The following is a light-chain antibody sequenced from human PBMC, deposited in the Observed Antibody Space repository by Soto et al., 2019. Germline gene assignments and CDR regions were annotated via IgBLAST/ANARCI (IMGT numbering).Light chain of an antibody. J-gene: IGKJ1*01. V-gene: IGKV3-15*01. Sequence: EIVMTQSPATLSVSPGERATLSCRASQNIGNNLAWYQQEPGQAPRLLIYGASIRATGIPARFSGSGPGTEFTLTISSLQSEDFALYYCQQHDNLPRTFGQGTKVDIK. CDR3: QQHDNLPRT. CDR1: QNIGNN. CDR2: GAS.